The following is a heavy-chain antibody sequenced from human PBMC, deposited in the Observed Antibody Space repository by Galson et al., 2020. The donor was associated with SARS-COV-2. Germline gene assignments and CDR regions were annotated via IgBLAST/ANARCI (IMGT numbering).Heavy chain of an antibody. CDR1: GFTFSSYG. Sequence: GGSLRLSCAASGFTFSSYGMHWVRQAPGKGLEWVAVIWYDGSNKYYADSVKGRFTISRDNSKNTLYLQMNSLRAEDTAVYYCARDIPLGELLEVDYWGQGTLVTVSS. V-gene: IGHV3-33*01. CDR3: ARDIPLGELLEVDY. J-gene: IGHJ4*02. CDR2: IWYDGSNK. D-gene: IGHD1-26*01.